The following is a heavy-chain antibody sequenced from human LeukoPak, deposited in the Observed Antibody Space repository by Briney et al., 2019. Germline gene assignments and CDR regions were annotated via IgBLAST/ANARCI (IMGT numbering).Heavy chain of an antibody. J-gene: IGHJ3*02. CDR1: GFTFGDYV. Sequence: GGSLRLHCTASGFTFGDYVMSWVRQAPGKGLEWVGFIRSKAYGGTTKNAASVKGRFTISRDDSRSIAYLQMNSLKTEDTAVYYCTRRYNYDSSGYYYFRDAFDIWGQGTMVTVSS. D-gene: IGHD3-22*01. CDR2: IRSKAYGGTT. V-gene: IGHV3-49*04. CDR3: TRRYNYDSSGYYYFRDAFDI.